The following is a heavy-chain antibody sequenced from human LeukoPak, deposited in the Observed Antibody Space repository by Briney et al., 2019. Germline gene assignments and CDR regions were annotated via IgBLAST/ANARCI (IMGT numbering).Heavy chain of an antibody. CDR2: IYSGGST. CDR1: GFTVSSNY. V-gene: IGHV3-66*01. J-gene: IGHJ3*02. CDR3: ARVLVAYYDFWSGYYAAFDI. Sequence: RPGGSLRLSCAASGFTVSSNYMSWVRQAPGKGLEWVSVIYSGGSTYYADSVKGRFTISRDNSKNTLYLQMNSLRAEDTAVYYCARVLVAYYDFWSGYYAAFDIWGQGTMVTVSS. D-gene: IGHD3-3*01.